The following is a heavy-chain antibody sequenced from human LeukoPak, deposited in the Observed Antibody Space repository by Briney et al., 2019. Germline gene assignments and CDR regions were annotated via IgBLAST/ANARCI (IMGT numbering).Heavy chain of an antibody. CDR1: GFTFSSYG. D-gene: IGHD4-11*01. V-gene: IGHV3-30*02. Sequence: GGSLRLSCAASGFTFSSYGMHWVRQAPGKRLEWVAFIRYDGSNKYYADSVKGRFTISRDNSKNTLYLQMNSLRAEDTAVYYCAKDPLFQTVTTLSSTYVWGKGTTVTVSS. J-gene: IGHJ6*04. CDR3: AKDPLFQTVTTLSSTYV. CDR2: IRYDGSNK.